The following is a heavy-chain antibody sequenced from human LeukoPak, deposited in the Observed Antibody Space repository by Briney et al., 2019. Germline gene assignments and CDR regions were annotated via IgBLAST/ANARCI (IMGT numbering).Heavy chain of an antibody. CDR2: IKQDGSDK. CDR3: AREVWGPEY. CDR1: GFTFTKYW. V-gene: IGHV3-7*01. D-gene: IGHD1-14*01. Sequence: EVQLVESGGGLVQPGDSLRLSCAASGFTFTKYWMTWVRQAPGKGLEWVGNIKQDGSDKNYMDSVKGRFTISRDNTKNSVYLQMSSLRAEDTAVYYCAREVWGPEYWGQGTLVTVSS. J-gene: IGHJ4*02.